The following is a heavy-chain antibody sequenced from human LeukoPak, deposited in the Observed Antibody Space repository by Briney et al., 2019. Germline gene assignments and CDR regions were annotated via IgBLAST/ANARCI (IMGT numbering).Heavy chain of an antibody. V-gene: IGHV3-48*01. CDR3: ARLYDGSAYHADHFDY. J-gene: IGHJ4*02. CDR1: GFTFSSYS. D-gene: IGHD3-22*01. Sequence: GGSLRLSCEASGFTFSSYSMNWVRQAPGKGLEWISYISTSTTTIYYANSVKGRFTISRDNAKNSLYLQMNSLRAEDTAVYYCARLYDGSAYHADHFDYWGQGTLVIVSS. CDR2: ISTSTTTI.